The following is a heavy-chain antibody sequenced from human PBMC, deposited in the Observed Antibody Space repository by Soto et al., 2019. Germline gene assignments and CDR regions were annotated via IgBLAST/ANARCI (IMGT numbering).Heavy chain of an antibody. J-gene: IGHJ4*02. D-gene: IGHD3-3*01. Sequence: ASVKVSCKASGYTFTSYSMQWVRQAPGQGLEWMGIINPSGDITSYAQKFQGRVTMTRDTSTSTVYVELGSLSSEDAAVYYCARTPGWSGYYGFDYWGQGTLVTVSS. CDR1: GYTFTSYS. CDR3: ARTPGWSGYYGFDY. V-gene: IGHV1-46*01. CDR2: INPSGDIT.